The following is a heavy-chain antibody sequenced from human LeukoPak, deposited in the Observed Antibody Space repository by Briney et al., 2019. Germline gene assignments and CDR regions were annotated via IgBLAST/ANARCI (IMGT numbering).Heavy chain of an antibody. CDR3: ARAIVGTTTRIVEVWDY. Sequence: GGSLRLSCAASGFTVSSHYMSGVRQAPGKGLEWVSVIYSSGSTYYSDSVKGRFTISRDNSKNTLYLQMNSLRAEDTAVYYCARAIVGTTTRIVEVWDYWGQGTLVTVSS. J-gene: IGHJ4*02. V-gene: IGHV3-53*01. CDR1: GFTVSSHY. CDR2: IYSSGST. D-gene: IGHD1-26*01.